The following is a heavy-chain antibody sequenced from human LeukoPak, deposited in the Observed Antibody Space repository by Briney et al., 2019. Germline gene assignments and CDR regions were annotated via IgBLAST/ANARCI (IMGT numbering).Heavy chain of an antibody. CDR3: ARGDRQWLVQIDY. Sequence: GGSLRLSCAASGFTFSSYSMNWVRQAPGKGLEWVSYISSSSSTIYYADSVKGRFTISRDNAKNSLYLQMNSLRAEDTAVYYCARGDRQWLVQIDYWGQGTLVTVSS. D-gene: IGHD6-19*01. V-gene: IGHV3-48*04. J-gene: IGHJ4*02. CDR2: ISSSSSTI. CDR1: GFTFSSYS.